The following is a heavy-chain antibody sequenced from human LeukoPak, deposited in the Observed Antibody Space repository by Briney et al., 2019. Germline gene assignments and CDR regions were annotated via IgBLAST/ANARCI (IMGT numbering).Heavy chain of an antibody. CDR2: ICYSGST. V-gene: IGHV4-39*01. Sequence: SETLSLTCTVSGGSISSSTYCWGWIRQPPGKGLEWIGSICYSGSTFYNPSLKSRVTLSVDTSKNQFSLKLSSVTAADTAVYYCASDYGDRTFDYWGQGTLVTVSS. CDR1: GGSISSSTYC. D-gene: IGHD4-17*01. J-gene: IGHJ4*02. CDR3: ASDYGDRTFDY.